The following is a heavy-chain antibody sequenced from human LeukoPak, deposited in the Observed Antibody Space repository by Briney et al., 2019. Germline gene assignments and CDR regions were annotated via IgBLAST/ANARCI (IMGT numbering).Heavy chain of an antibody. Sequence: ASVKVSCKXSGYTFTGYYMHWVRQAPGQGLEWMGRINPNSGGTNYAQKFQGRVTMTRDTSISTAYMELSRLRSDDTAVYYCAREASHCSSTSCREFDPWGQGTLVTVSS. D-gene: IGHD2-2*01. J-gene: IGHJ5*02. V-gene: IGHV1-2*06. CDR3: AREASHCSSTSCREFDP. CDR2: INPNSGGT. CDR1: GYTFTGYY.